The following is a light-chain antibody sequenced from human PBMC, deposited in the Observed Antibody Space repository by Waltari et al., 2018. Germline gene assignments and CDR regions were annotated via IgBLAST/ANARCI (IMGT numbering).Light chain of an antibody. V-gene: IGKV4-1*01. CDR2: CAS. CDR1: QSLLYYSTAKNY. CDR3: QQYYRSRS. J-gene: IGKJ1*01. Sequence: DVVMTQSPDSLAVPLGERATVTCTSSQSLLYYSTAKNYLAWYQQRPAQPPKLFISCASSRESAVPDRFRGSGSGADFTLTINNRQPEDVAVYYCQQYYRSRSFGQGTKVEIK.